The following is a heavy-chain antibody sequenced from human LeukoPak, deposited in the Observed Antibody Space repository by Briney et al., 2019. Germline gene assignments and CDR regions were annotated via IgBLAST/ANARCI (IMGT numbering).Heavy chain of an antibody. Sequence: SETLSLTCTVSGGSISSYYWSWIRQPPGKGLEWVGYIYYSGSTNYNPSLKSRVTISVDTSKNQFSLKLSSVTAADTAVYYCARDNWNYGSSMDVGGQGTTVIVSS. CDR3: ARDNWNYGSSMDV. V-gene: IGHV4-59*01. D-gene: IGHD1-7*01. CDR2: IYYSGST. CDR1: GGSISSYY. J-gene: IGHJ6*02.